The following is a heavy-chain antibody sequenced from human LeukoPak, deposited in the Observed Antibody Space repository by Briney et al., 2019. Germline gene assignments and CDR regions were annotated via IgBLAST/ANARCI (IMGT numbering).Heavy chain of an antibody. CDR3: ARDHRYGMDV. Sequence: SQTLSLTCAISGDSVSSNSAAWNWIRQSPSRDLEWLGRTYYRSKWYHDYAGSVKSRIIVNPDTSKNHFSLQLNSVTPEDTAVYYCARDHRYGMDVWGQGTTVTVSS. J-gene: IGHJ6*02. CDR2: TYYRSKWYH. CDR1: GDSVSSNSAA. V-gene: IGHV6-1*01.